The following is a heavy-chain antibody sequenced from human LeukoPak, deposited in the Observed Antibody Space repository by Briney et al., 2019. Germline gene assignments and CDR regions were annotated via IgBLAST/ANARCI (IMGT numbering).Heavy chain of an antibody. CDR1: GFTFSSYW. CDR2: IKQDRSEK. V-gene: IGHV3-7*01. D-gene: IGHD3-3*01. CDR3: ARVPDYDFWSGVDFDY. J-gene: IGHJ4*02. Sequence: PGGSLRLSCAASGFTFSSYWMSWVRQAPGKGLEWVANIKQDRSEKYYVDSVKGRFTISRDNAKNSLYLQMNSLRAEDTAVYYCARVPDYDFWSGVDFDYWGQGTLVTVSS.